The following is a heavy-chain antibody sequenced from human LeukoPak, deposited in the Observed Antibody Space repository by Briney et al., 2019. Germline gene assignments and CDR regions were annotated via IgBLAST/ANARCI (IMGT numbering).Heavy chain of an antibody. CDR3: ARDGVPKWEPLRFAPVFFDY. D-gene: IGHD1-26*01. CDR1: GFTFSSYA. Sequence: PGGSLRLSCAASGFTFSSYAMHWVRQAPGKGLEWVAVISYDGSNKYYADSVKGRFTISRDNSKNTLYLQMNSLRAEDTAVYYCARDGVPKWEPLRFAPVFFDYWGQGTLVTVSS. CDR2: ISYDGSNK. J-gene: IGHJ4*02. V-gene: IGHV3-30*04.